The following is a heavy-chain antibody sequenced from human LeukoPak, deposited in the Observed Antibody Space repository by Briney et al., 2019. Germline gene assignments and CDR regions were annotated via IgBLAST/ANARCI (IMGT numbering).Heavy chain of an antibody. V-gene: IGHV3-23*01. CDR3: AKLRFLEWLPSDY. CDR1: EFTFSSYA. J-gene: IGHJ4*02. CDR2: ISGSGGST. Sequence: GGSLRLSCAASEFTFSSYAMSWVRQAPGKGLEWVSAISGSGGSTYYADSVKGRFTISRDNSKNTLYLQMNSLRAEDTAVYYCAKLRFLEWLPSDYWGQGTLVTVSS. D-gene: IGHD3-3*01.